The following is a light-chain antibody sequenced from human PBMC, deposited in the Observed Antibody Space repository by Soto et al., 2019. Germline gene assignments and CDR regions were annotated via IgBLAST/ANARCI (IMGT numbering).Light chain of an antibody. CDR1: QSITSNF. J-gene: IGKJ1*01. CDR3: QQYDSSWT. V-gene: IGKV3-20*01. CDR2: DAS. Sequence: EIVLTQSPGTLSLSPGETVTLSCRASQSITSNFLAWYQQKPGQPPLLLIYDASIRATGIPDRFSGSGSGTDFTLTISSLEPEDFAVYYCQQYDSSWTFGQGTKVDIK.